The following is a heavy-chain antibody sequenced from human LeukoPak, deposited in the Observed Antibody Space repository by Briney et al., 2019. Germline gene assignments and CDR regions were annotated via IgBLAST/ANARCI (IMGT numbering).Heavy chain of an antibody. V-gene: IGHV1-2*02. CDR2: INPNSGGT. J-gene: IGHJ4*02. CDR1: GYTFTGYY. CDR3: ARDRGWELHFDY. Sequence: ASVKVSRKASGYTFTGYYMHWVRQAPGQELEWMGWINPNSGGTNYAQKFQGRVTMTRDTSISTAYMELSRLRSDDTAVYYCARDRGWELHFDYWGQGTLVTVSS. D-gene: IGHD1-26*01.